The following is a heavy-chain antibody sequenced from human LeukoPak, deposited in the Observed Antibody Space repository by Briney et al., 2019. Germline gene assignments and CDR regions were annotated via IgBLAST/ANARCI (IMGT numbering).Heavy chain of an antibody. CDR2: ITTSDGNT. V-gene: IGHV3-23*01. D-gene: IGHD5-18*01. J-gene: IGHJ4*02. CDR3: AGRPTGYSSGYIH. Sequence: PGGSLRLSCAASGFTFSSYTMSWVRQAPGKGLEWVSTITTSDGNTYYADSVKGRFTISRDNSENIVYLQMNNLRVEDTAVYYCAGRPTGYSSGYIHWGQGTLVTVSS. CDR1: GFTFSSYT.